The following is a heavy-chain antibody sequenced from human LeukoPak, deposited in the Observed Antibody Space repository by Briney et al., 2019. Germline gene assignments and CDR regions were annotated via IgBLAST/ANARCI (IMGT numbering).Heavy chain of an antibody. J-gene: IGHJ3*02. V-gene: IGHV4-30-4*01. CDR3: AREDEQLVTAFDI. CDR1: GGSISSGDYY. CDR2: IYYSGST. D-gene: IGHD6-13*01. Sequence: SETLSLTCTVSGGSISSGDYYWSWIRQPPGKGLEWIGYIYYSGSTYYNPSLKSRVTISVDTSKNQFSLKLSSVTAADTAVYYCAREDEQLVTAFDIWGQGTMVTVSS.